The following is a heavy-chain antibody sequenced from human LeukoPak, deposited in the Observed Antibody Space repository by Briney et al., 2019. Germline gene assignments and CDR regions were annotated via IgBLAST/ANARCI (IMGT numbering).Heavy chain of an antibody. J-gene: IGHJ5*02. CDR1: DYSISSGFY. V-gene: IGHV4-38-2*02. D-gene: IGHD1-26*01. Sequence: PSGALSHTRIVSDYSISSGFYWGWIRPPPGKGLEGIGSIYHSGTTYENPSLRSRLTISVDTSKNQFSLNLNPVTTSDTAVYYCARLTVGALIWFDPWGQGTLVTVSS. CDR3: ARLTVGALIWFDP. CDR2: IYHSGTT.